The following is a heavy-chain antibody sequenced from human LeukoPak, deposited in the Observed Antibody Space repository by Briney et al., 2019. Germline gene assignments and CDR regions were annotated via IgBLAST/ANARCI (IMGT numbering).Heavy chain of an antibody. Sequence: SEALSLTCIVSGGSISGFHWTWIRQPPGKGLEWIGYIYYSGSTNYNPSLKSRVTISVDTSKNQFSLKLSSVTAADTAVYYCARVFHYDYVWGSYPPASGAFDIWGQGTLVTVSS. CDR2: IYYSGST. D-gene: IGHD3-16*02. J-gene: IGHJ1*01. V-gene: IGHV4-59*01. CDR1: GGSISGFH. CDR3: ARVFHYDYVWGSYPPASGAFDI.